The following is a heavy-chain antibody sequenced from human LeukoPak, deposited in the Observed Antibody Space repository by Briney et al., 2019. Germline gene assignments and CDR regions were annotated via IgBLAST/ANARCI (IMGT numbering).Heavy chain of an antibody. V-gene: IGHV4-30-4*08. CDR3: ARRYCSSTSCLNGFDP. Sequence: LRLSCAASGFTFSSYSMNWIRQPPGKGLEWIGYIYYSGSTYYNPSLKSRVTISVDTSKNQFSLKLSSVTAADTAVYYCARRYCSSTSCLNGFDPWGQGTLVTVSP. D-gene: IGHD2-2*01. CDR2: IYYSGST. J-gene: IGHJ5*02. CDR1: GFTFSSYS.